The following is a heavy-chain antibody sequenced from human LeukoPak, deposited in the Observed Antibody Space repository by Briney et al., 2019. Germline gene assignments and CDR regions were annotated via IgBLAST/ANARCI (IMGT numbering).Heavy chain of an antibody. CDR3: ARENSIRGTRAFDS. CDR1: GFTFSIYS. J-gene: IGHJ4*02. CDR2: IGSDGNSK. Sequence: GGSLRLSCTASGFTFSIYSMHWVRQTPDKGLEWVARIGSDGNSKDYADSVKGRFTIPSQNSDNALSLQMNRLRVEDSAKYYCARENSIRGTRAFDSWGQGTLVTVSS. V-gene: IGHV3-33*01. D-gene: IGHD3-10*01.